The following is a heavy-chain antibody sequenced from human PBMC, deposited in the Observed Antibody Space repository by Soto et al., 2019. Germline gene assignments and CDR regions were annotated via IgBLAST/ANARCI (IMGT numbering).Heavy chain of an antibody. J-gene: IGHJ4*02. CDR1: GFSLTTSGVG. CDR2: IYWDDDK. CDR3: AHRVLRMVFGLVTTTAIYFDF. D-gene: IGHD3-3*01. Sequence: QITLKESGPTVVKPTETLTLTCTFSGFSLTTSGVGVGWVRQSPGKAPEWLALIYWDDDKGYSTSLKSRLTITKDTSKIPVVLTMANVDPADTATYYCAHRVLRMVFGLVTTTAIYFDFWGQGTPVVVSS. V-gene: IGHV2-5*02.